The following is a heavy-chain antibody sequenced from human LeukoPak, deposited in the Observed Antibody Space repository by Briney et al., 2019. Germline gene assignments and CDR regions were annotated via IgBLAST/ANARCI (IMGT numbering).Heavy chain of an antibody. CDR1: GFTFSSYA. Sequence: SGGSLRLSCAASGFTFSSYAMHWVRQAPGEGLEWVAVISYDGSNKYYADSVKGRFTISRDNAKNTLYLQMNSLRAEDTAVYYCARDAVDTANAVWGQGTTVTVSS. V-gene: IGHV3-30*04. J-gene: IGHJ6*02. CDR2: ISYDGSNK. CDR3: ARDAVDTANAV. D-gene: IGHD5-18*01.